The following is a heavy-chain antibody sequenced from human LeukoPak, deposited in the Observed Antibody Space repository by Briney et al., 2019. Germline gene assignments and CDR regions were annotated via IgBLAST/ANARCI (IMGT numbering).Heavy chain of an antibody. Sequence: GGSLRLSCAASRFIFSDYYMSWIGQAPGKGLEWVSYISTSGSTMYYADSVKGRFTISRDNAKNSLYLQMNSLRAEDTAVYYCARHRRYSITWSAGNWFDPWGQGTLVTVSS. CDR1: RFIFSDYY. J-gene: IGHJ5*02. CDR3: ARHRRYSITWSAGNWFDP. V-gene: IGHV3-11*04. D-gene: IGHD6-13*01. CDR2: ISTSGSTM.